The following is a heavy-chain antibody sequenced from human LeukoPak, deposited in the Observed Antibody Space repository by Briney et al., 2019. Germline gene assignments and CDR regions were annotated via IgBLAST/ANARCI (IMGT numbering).Heavy chain of an antibody. J-gene: IGHJ4*02. CDR1: GYSISSGYY. V-gene: IGHV4-38-2*02. Sequence: SETLSLTCTVSGYSISSGYYWGWIRQPPGKGLEWIGSIYHSGSTYYNPSLKSRVTISVDTSKNQFSLKLSSVTAADTAVYYCARLIGSTSYPDYWGQGTLVTVSS. D-gene: IGHD2-2*01. CDR2: IYHSGST. CDR3: ARLIGSTSYPDY.